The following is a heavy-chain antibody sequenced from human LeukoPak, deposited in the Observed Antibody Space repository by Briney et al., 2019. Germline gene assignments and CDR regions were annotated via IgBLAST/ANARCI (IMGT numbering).Heavy chain of an antibody. J-gene: IGHJ6*04. Sequence: SETLSLTCAVYGGSFSGYYWSWIRQPSGKGLEWIGEINHSGSTNYNPSLKSRVTISVDTSKNQFSLKLSSVTAADTAVYYCAKWGGSGSSYYYYYYGMNVWGKGTTVTVSS. D-gene: IGHD3-10*01. CDR1: GGSFSGYY. CDR3: AKWGGSGSSYYYYYYGMNV. V-gene: IGHV4-34*01. CDR2: INHSGST.